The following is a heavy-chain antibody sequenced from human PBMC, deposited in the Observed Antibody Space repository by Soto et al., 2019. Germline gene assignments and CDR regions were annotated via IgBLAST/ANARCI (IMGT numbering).Heavy chain of an antibody. D-gene: IGHD4-17*01. J-gene: IGHJ6*02. CDR2: IWYDRSNK. V-gene: IGHV3-33*01. CDR3: ARDDYGDYELGYGMDV. Sequence: GGSLRLSCAASGFTFSSYVMHWVRQAPGKGLEWVAVIWYDRSNKYYADSVKGRFTISRDNSKNTLYPQMNSLRAEDTAVYYCARDDYGDYELGYGMDVWGQGTTVTVSS. CDR1: GFTFSSYV.